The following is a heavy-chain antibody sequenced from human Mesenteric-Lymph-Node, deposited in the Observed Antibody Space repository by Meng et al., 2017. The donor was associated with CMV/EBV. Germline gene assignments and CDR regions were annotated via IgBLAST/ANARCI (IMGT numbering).Heavy chain of an antibody. CDR3: ARGGMDV. V-gene: IGHV3-30*02. J-gene: IGHJ6*02. Sequence: GESLKISCAASGFTFSSYGMHWVRQAPGKGLEWVAFIRYDGSNEYYADSVKGRFTISRDNSKNTLYLQMNSLRAEDTAVYYCARGGMDVWGQGTTVTVSS. CDR1: GFTFSSYG. CDR2: IRYDGSNE.